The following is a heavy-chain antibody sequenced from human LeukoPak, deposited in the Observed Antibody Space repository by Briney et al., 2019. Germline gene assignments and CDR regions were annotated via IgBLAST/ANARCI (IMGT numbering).Heavy chain of an antibody. CDR3: AKDGGLWVSAHWGDS. CDR1: GFTFSSYT. V-gene: IGHV3-23*01. J-gene: IGHJ4*02. Sequence: GGSLRLSCAASGFTFSSYTMSWVRQAPGKGLEWVSTITTSDGNTYYADSVKGRFTVPRDNSKNTLFLQMNSLRAEDTAVYYCAKDGGLWVSAHWGDSWGRGTLVTVSS. CDR2: ITTSDGNT. D-gene: IGHD7-27*01.